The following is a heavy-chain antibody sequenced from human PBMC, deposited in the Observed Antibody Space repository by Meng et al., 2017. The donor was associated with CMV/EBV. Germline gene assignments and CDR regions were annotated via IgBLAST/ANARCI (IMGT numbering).Heavy chain of an antibody. CDR1: GFTFSSYW. Sequence: GESLKISCAASGFTFSSYWMHWVRQAPGKGLVWVSRINSDGRSTSYADSVTGRFTISRDNAKNTRYLQMNSLRAEDTAVYYWARGGANMVRGLLDWFDPWGQGTLVTVSS. CDR3: ARGGANMVRGLLDWFDP. J-gene: IGHJ5*02. V-gene: IGHV3-74*01. D-gene: IGHD3-10*01. CDR2: INSDGRST.